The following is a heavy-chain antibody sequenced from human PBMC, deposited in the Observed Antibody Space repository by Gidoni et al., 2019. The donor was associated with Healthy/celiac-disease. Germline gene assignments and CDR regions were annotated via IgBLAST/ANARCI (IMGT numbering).Heavy chain of an antibody. J-gene: IGHJ4*02. Sequence: EVQRVESWGGLVQPGRSLRLSCAASGFTFDAYAMHWGRQAPVKGLGWLSGISWNRGSIGYADYVKGGFTISRDNAKNSLYLQMNSLRSEDTALYYCAVGVVTAIRDEGGDYWGQGTLVTVSS. D-gene: IGHD2-21*02. CDR1: GFTFDAYA. V-gene: IGHV3-9*01. CDR2: ISWNRGSI. CDR3: AVGVVTAIRDEGGDY.